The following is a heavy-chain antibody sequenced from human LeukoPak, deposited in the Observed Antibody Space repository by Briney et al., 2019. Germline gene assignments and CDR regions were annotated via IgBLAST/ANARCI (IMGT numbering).Heavy chain of an antibody. CDR2: IYYSGST. Sequence: SETLSLTCTVSGGSISSSSYYWGWIRQLPGKGLEWIGSIYYSGSTYYNPSLKSRVTISVDTSKNQFSLKLSSVTAADTAVYYCASFGVRGESIESIDYWGQGTLVTVSS. V-gene: IGHV4-39*01. CDR3: ASFGVRGESIESIDY. D-gene: IGHD3-10*01. J-gene: IGHJ4*02. CDR1: GGSISSSSYY.